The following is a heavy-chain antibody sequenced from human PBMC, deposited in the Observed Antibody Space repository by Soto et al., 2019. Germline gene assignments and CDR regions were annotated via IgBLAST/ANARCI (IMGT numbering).Heavy chain of an antibody. D-gene: IGHD2-2*01. J-gene: IGHJ6*01. Sequence: VSCEEYGASISRYSLRWVRQAPLQGLEWVGGIIPIFCTANYAQKFQGRVTITADESTSTAYMELSSLRSEDTAVYYCAREPDHPPETIVCISTSCPPAYYYYGMDVCGQGTIVSVSS. CDR2: IIPIFCTA. CDR3: AREPDHPPETIVCISTSCPPAYYYYGMDV. V-gene: IGHV1-69*01. CDR1: GASISRYS.